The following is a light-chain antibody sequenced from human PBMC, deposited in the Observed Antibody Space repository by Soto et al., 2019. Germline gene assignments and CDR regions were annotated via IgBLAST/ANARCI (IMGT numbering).Light chain of an antibody. J-gene: IGKJ4*01. CDR2: GAS. Sequence: EIVMTQSPATLSVSPGERATLSCRASQSVGSSLAWYQQKPGQAPRLLIYGASARATGIPARFSGSGSGTDFTLTISSLQSEDVAVYYCQQYTNWPPSLTFGGGTKVEI. CDR1: QSVGSS. V-gene: IGKV3-15*01. CDR3: QQYTNWPPSLT.